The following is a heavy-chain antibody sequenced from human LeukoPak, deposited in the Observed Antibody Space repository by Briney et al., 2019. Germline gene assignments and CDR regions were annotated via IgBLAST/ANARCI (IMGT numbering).Heavy chain of an antibody. Sequence: PSETLSLTCTVSGVSISSGGYYWSWIRQSPGRGLEWIGYIYYSGSTNYNPSLKSRVTISVDTSKNQFSLKLSSVTAADTAVYYCARDVRGSGWFLDYWGQGTLVTVSS. J-gene: IGHJ4*02. CDR3: ARDVRGSGWFLDY. V-gene: IGHV4-61*08. CDR2: IYYSGST. CDR1: GVSISSGGYY. D-gene: IGHD6-19*01.